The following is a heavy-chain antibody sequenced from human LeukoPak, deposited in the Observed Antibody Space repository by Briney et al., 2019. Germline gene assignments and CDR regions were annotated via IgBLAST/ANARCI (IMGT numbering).Heavy chain of an antibody. Sequence: GSSVTVSCKASGYTFTSYGISWVRQAPGQGLEWMGWISAYNGNTNYAQKLQGRVTMTTDTSTSTAYMELRSLRSDDTAVYYCARDPYYYDSSGYGMDVWGQGTTVTVSS. CDR1: GYTFTSYG. CDR3: ARDPYYYDSSGYGMDV. D-gene: IGHD3-22*01. V-gene: IGHV1-18*01. J-gene: IGHJ6*02. CDR2: ISAYNGNT.